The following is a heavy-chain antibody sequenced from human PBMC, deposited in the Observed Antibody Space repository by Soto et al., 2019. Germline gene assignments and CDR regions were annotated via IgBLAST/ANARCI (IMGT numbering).Heavy chain of an antibody. J-gene: IGHJ4*02. Sequence: PGGSLRLSCVASGFTFSNYAMSWVRQAPGKGLEWVSGISGSGGSTYYADSVKGRFTISRDNSKNTLYLQMNSLRAEDTAVYYCAKGSYYYDSSGPRVYWGQGTLVTVCS. CDR1: GFTFSNYA. D-gene: IGHD3-22*01. CDR2: ISGSGGST. V-gene: IGHV3-23*01. CDR3: AKGSYYYDSSGPRVY.